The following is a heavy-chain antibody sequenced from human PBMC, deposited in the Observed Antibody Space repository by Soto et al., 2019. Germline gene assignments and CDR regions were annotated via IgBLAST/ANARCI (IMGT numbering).Heavy chain of an antibody. CDR1: GFTFSSYS. D-gene: IGHD5-18*01. CDR3: ARVSMRTARAFDI. Sequence: GGSLRLSCAASGFTFSSYSMNWVRQAPGKGLEWVSSISSSSSYIYYADSVKGRFTISRDNAKYSLYLQMNSLRAEDTAVYYCARVSMRTARAFDIWGQGTMVTVSS. CDR2: ISSSSSYI. V-gene: IGHV3-21*01. J-gene: IGHJ3*02.